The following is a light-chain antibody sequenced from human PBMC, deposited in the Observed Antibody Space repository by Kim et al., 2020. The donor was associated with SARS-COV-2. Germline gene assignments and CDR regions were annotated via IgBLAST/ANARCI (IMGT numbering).Light chain of an antibody. V-gene: IGKV3-11*01. CDR2: DAS. CDR3: HHRSDWPLT. Sequence: EIVLTHSPATLSLSPGERATLSCRASRSVSTFLAWYQQKPGQAPRLLIYDASNRATGMPPRFSGSGSGTDFTLTISSLEPDDFAVYYCHHRSDWPLTFGGGTKVDIK. CDR1: RSVSTF. J-gene: IGKJ4*01.